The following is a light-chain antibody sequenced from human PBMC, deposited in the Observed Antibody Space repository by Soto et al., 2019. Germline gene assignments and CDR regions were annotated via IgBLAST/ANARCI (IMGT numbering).Light chain of an antibody. Sequence: DIQLTQSPSFLSASVGDRVTITCRASQGISSYLAWYQQKPGKAPKVLIYAASTLQSGVPSRFSGSGSGTEFTLTISSLQPEDFETYYCQQVNSYPLTFGPGTKVDIK. CDR2: AAS. J-gene: IGKJ3*01. CDR3: QQVNSYPLT. V-gene: IGKV1-9*01. CDR1: QGISSY.